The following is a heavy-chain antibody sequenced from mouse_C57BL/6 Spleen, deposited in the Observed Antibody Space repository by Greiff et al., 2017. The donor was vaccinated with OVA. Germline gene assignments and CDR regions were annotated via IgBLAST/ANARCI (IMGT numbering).Heavy chain of an antibody. J-gene: IGHJ4*01. CDR1: GYEFSSSW. CDR2: IYPGDGDT. CDR3: ARGGDSGPMDY. Sequence: QVQLQESGPELVKPGASVKISCKASGYEFSSSWMNWVKQRPGKGLEWIGRIYPGDGDTNYNGKFKGKATLTADKSSSTAYMQLSSLTSEDSAVYFCARGGDSGPMDYWGQGTSVTVSS. V-gene: IGHV1-82*01. D-gene: IGHD3-2*02.